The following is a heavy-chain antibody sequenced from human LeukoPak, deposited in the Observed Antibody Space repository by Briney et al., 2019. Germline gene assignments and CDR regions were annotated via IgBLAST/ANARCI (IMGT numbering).Heavy chain of an antibody. CDR1: GYTFTNYG. CDR2: ISANNGNT. Sequence: ASVTVSCKASGYTFTNYGVTWVRQVPGQGLEWMGWISANNGNTKYEQKVQDRVTMTIDRSTDTAYMELNSLRFDDTAVYYCARAPPGYNNEWDFDYWGQGTLVTVSS. CDR3: ARAPPGYNNEWDFDY. J-gene: IGHJ4*02. D-gene: IGHD5-24*01. V-gene: IGHV1-18*04.